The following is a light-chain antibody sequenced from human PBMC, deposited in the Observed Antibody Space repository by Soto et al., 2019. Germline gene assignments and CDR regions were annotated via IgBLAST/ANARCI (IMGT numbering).Light chain of an antibody. CDR3: QQSYSTPRT. CDR1: QSISSY. Sequence: DIQMTQSPSSLSASVGDRVTITCRASQSISSYLNWYQQKPGKAPKLLIYAASSLKRGVPSSFSGSGAGTDFTLTISSLQPEDFATYYCQQSYSTPRTFGGGTKVEIK. CDR2: AAS. J-gene: IGKJ4*01. V-gene: IGKV1-39*01.